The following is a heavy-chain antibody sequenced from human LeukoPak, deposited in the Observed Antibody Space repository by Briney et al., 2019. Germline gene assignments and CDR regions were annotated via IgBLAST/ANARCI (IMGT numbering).Heavy chain of an antibody. D-gene: IGHD3/OR15-3a*01. J-gene: IGHJ4*02. CDR2: FSSSGSIM. Sequence: GGSLRLSCAASGFTFSRYDMNWVRQAPGKGLEWVSCFSSSGSIMYYADSVKGRFTISRDNAKNSLYLQENSLRAEDTAVYYWVRADDFGRIDYWGQGTLVTVSS. CDR1: GFTFSRYD. V-gene: IGHV3-48*03. CDR3: VRADDFGRIDY.